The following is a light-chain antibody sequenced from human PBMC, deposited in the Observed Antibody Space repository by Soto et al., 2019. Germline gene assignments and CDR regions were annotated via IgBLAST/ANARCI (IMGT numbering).Light chain of an antibody. CDR3: QQYYSNPRT. J-gene: IGKJ1*01. CDR1: QSVLYSSNNKNY. V-gene: IGKV4-1*01. CDR2: WAS. Sequence: DIVMTQSPDSLAVSLGERATINCRSSQSVLYSSNNKNYLAWYQQKPGQPPRLLIYWASTRESGVPDRFSGSGSGTDFTLTISSLQAEDVAVYHCQQYYSNPRTFGQGTKVDI.